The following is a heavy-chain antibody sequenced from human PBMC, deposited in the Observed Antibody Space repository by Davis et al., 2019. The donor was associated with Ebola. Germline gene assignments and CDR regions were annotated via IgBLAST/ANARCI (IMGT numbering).Heavy chain of an antibody. CDR1: GGSISSYY. D-gene: IGHD5-12*01. CDR3: ASETQGYSGYDAAGWFDP. V-gene: IGHV4-59*08. Sequence: PSETLSLTCTVSGGSISSYYWSWIRQPPGKGLEWIGYIYYSGSTNYNPSLKSRVTISVDTSKNQFSLKLSSVTAADTAVYYCASETQGYSGYDAAGWFDPWGQGTLVTVSS. J-gene: IGHJ5*02. CDR2: IYYSGST.